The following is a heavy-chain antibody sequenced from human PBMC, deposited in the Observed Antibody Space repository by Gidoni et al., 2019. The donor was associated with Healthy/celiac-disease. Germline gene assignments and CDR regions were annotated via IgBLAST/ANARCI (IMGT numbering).Heavy chain of an antibody. Sequence: QVQLQQLGAGLLMPSETSSLTCAVYGGSFSGYYWSWIRQPPGTRLKWIGEINHRGSTNYHPSLKSRVTISVDTYKNQFSLKLSAVTAADAAVYYCARGLGLAVAPLDYWGQGTLVTVSS. J-gene: IGHJ4*02. V-gene: IGHV4-34*01. D-gene: IGHD6-19*01. CDR2: INHRGST. CDR1: GGSFSGYY. CDR3: ARGLGLAVAPLDY.